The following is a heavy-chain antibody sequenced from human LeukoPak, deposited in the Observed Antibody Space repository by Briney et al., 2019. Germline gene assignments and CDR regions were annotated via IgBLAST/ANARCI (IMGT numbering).Heavy chain of an antibody. J-gene: IGHJ4*02. CDR2: ISYDGSNK. CDR3: ARDRVGATDYFDY. Sequence: GGSLRLSCAASGFTFSSYSMNWVRQAPGKGLEWVAVISYDGSNKYYADSVKGRFTISRDNSKNTLYLQMNSLRAEDTAVYYCARDRVGATDYFDYWDQGTLVTVSS. D-gene: IGHD1-26*01. CDR1: GFTFSSYS. V-gene: IGHV3-30*03.